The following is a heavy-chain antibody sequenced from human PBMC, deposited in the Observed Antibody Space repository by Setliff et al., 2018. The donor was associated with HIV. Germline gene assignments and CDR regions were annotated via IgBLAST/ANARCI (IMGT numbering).Heavy chain of an antibody. CDR2: IYTSGST. J-gene: IGHJ4*02. D-gene: IGHD6-13*01. CDR1: GGSISSGSYY. V-gene: IGHV4-61*02. CDR3: ARGQHSSTWGALFDY. Sequence: ASETLSLTCTVSGGSISSGSYYWSWIRQPAGKGLEWIGRIYTSGSTNYNPSLKSRVTISVDTSKNQFSLKLSSVTAADTAVYYCARGQHSSTWGALFDYWGQGILVTVSS.